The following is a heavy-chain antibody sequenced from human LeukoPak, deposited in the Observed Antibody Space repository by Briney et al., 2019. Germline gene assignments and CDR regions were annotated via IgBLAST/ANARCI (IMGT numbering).Heavy chain of an antibody. J-gene: IGHJ3*02. V-gene: IGHV4-39*02. CDR2: IYYSGST. CDR3: AREPPADSGSNDAVDI. CDR1: GVSISSSSYY. D-gene: IGHD1-26*01. Sequence: SETLSLTCTVSGVSISSSSYYWGWIGQPLGWVLEWIGRIYYSGSTYYNQSLKSRVTISVDTSKNQYSLKLSSVTAADTAVYYCAREPPADSGSNDAVDIWGQGTMVTVSP.